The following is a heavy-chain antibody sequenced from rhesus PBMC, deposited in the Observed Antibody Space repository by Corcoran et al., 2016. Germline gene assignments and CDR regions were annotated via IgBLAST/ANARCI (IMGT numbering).Heavy chain of an antibody. D-gene: IGHD4-35*01. V-gene: IGHV4S2*01. J-gene: IGHJ1*01. Sequence: QVQLQESGPGLVKPSETLPLTCAVSGASISSHYWSWLRQAPGKGLEWIGLISGRGVRTDYNPTRKRRGTIAMDTAKNQLSLKLTSVTAADTAVYDCTKERGYGNYDEYFEFWGQGALVTVFS. CDR3: TKERGYGNYDEYFEF. CDR1: GASISSHY. CDR2: ISGRGVRT.